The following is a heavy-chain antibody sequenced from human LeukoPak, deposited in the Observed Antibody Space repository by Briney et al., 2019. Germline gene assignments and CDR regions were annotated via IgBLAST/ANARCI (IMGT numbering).Heavy chain of an antibody. Sequence: LGESLKISCKGSGYSFTSYWIGWVRQMPGKGLEWMGIIYPGDSDTRYSPSFQGQVTISADKSISTAYLQWSSLKASDTAMYYCAIAYGDHLYYFDYWGQGTLVTVSS. J-gene: IGHJ4*02. V-gene: IGHV5-51*01. CDR2: IYPGDSDT. D-gene: IGHD4-17*01. CDR3: AIAYGDHLYYFDY. CDR1: GYSFTSYW.